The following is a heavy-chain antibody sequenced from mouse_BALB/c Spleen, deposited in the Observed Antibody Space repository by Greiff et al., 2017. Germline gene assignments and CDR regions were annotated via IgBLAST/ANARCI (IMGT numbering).Heavy chain of an antibody. CDR2: ISSGGSYT. D-gene: IGHD4-1*01. V-gene: IGHV5-9-3*01. J-gene: IGHJ4*01. CDR1: GFTFSSYA. Sequence: EVQLVESGGGLVKPGGSLKLSCAASGFTFSSYAMSWVRQTPEKRLEWVATISSGGSYTYYPDSVKGRFTISRDNAKNTLYLQMSSLRSEDTAMYYCARRLGQDYAMDYWGQGTSVTVSS. CDR3: ARRLGQDYAMDY.